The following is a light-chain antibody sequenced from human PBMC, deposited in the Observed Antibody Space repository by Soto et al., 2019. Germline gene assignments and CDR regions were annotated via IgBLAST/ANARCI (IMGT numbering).Light chain of an antibody. CDR3: SPYTTSNTRQIV. CDR1: SSDVGGYNY. CDR2: DVT. Sequence: QSVLTQPASVSGSPEQSITISCTGTSSDVGGYNYVSWYQHHPGKAPKLIIYDVTNRPSGVSNPFSGSKSGNTASLTISGLQPGDGADYSCSPYTTSNTRQIVSRTGTKVTFL. V-gene: IGLV2-14*03. J-gene: IGLJ1*01.